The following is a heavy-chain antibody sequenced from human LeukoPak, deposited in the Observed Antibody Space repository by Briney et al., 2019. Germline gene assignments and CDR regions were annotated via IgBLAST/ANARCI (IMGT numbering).Heavy chain of an antibody. CDR2: VDHTGST. J-gene: IGHJ6*03. V-gene: IGHV4-59*01. Sequence: SETLSLTCTVSDDSITMYYWTWIRQPPGKGLEWIGYVDHTGSTKFNPSLNGRVSISRDTSNNFFSLRLRSVAAADTAVYFCARGRVSSSTWYSTYYYFFYMDFWGKGTTVTVSS. CDR1: DDSITMYY. CDR3: ARGRVSSSTWYSTYYYFFYMDF. D-gene: IGHD4-11*01.